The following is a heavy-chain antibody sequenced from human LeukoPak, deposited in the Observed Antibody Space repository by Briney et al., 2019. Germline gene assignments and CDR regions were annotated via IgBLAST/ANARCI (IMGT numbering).Heavy chain of an antibody. CDR3: ARMGWELSPRDDAFDI. D-gene: IGHD1-26*01. V-gene: IGHV1-18*01. Sequence: GASVKVSCKASGYTFTSYGISWVRQAPGQGLEWMGWISAYNGNTNYAQKLQGRVTMTTDTSTSTAYMELRSLRSDDTAVYYCARMGWELSPRDDAFDIWGQGTMVTVSS. J-gene: IGHJ3*02. CDR1: GYTFTSYG. CDR2: ISAYNGNT.